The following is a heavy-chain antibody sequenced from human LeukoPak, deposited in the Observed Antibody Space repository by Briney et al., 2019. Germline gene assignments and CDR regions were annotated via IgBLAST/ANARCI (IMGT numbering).Heavy chain of an antibody. CDR2: MNPNSGNT. Sequence: ASVTVSFKASGYTFTSYDINWVRQATGQGREWMGWMNPNSGNTGYAQKFQGRVTITRNTSISTAYMELSSLRSEDTAVYYCARGFDSSFDYGGQGTLVTVSA. CDR3: ARGFDSSFDY. D-gene: IGHD2-21*01. V-gene: IGHV1-8*03. J-gene: IGHJ4*02. CDR1: GYTFTSYD.